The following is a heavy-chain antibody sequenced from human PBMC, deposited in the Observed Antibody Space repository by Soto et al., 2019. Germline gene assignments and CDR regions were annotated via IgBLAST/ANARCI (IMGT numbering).Heavy chain of an antibody. Sequence: SVKVSCKAPGGTFKNNGISWVRQAPGQGLEWMGGIIPVFGTTNYAQKFQGRLTITADDFTSTVYMELSRLRYEDTAVYYCARENGVAVATSPYYFDYWGLG. J-gene: IGHJ4*02. CDR3: ARENGVAVATSPYYFDY. CDR2: IIPVFGTT. D-gene: IGHD5-12*01. V-gene: IGHV1-69*13. CDR1: GGTFKNNG.